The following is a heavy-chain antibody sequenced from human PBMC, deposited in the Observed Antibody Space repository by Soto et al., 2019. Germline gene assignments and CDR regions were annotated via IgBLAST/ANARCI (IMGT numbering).Heavy chain of an antibody. CDR3: ARGPYESSGYSVFDR. CDR2: IYYIGST. D-gene: IGHD3-22*01. V-gene: IGHV4-61*01. Sequence: QVQLQESGPGLVKPSETLSLTCTVSGGSVSSGSYYWSWIRQPPGKGLEWIGYIYYIGSTKYNPSLKSRVTISLDTSRNQFFLKLNSVTAADTAVYYCARGPYESSGYSVFDRWGQGTLVTVSS. J-gene: IGHJ5*02. CDR1: GGSVSSGSYY.